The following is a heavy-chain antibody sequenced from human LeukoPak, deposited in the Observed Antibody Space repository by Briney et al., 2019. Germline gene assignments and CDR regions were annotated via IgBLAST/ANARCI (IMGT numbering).Heavy chain of an antibody. D-gene: IGHD2-2*01. V-gene: IGHV4-59*01. J-gene: IGHJ4*02. CDR2: IYYSGST. Sequence: PSETLSLTCTVSGGSIISYYWSWIRQPPGKGLEWIGYIYYSGSTNYNPSLKSRVTISVDTSKNQFSLKLSSVTAADTAVYYCARVPDYCSSTSCYAAGGDYWGQGTLVTVSS. CDR1: GGSIISYY. CDR3: ARVPDYCSSTSCYAAGGDY.